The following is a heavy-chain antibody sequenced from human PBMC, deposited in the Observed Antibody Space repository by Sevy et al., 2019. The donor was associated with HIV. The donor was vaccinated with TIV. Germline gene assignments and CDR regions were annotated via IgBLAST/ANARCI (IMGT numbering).Heavy chain of an antibody. CDR3: AKDGAKGYCSSTSCYPY. CDR2: ISYDGSNK. J-gene: IGHJ4*02. CDR1: GFTFSSYG. Sequence: GGSLRLSCAASGFTFSSYGMHWVRQAPGKGLEWVAVISYDGSNKYYADSVKGRFTISRDNSKYTLYLQMNSLRAEDTAVYYCAKDGAKGYCSSTSCYPYWGQGTLVTVSS. D-gene: IGHD2-2*01. V-gene: IGHV3-30*18.